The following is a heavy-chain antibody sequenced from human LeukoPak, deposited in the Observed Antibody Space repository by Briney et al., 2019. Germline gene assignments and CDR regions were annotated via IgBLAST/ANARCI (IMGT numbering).Heavy chain of an antibody. Sequence: GGSLRLSCAASGFTFIDAWMSWVRQAPGKGLEWVCLIKSKAGGGTPDYAAPVKGRFTISRYDSQNTLYVQMDSLTTDDTAVYYCATIRDSSSWAFDYWGQGTLVTVSS. CDR1: GFTFIDAW. CDR2: IKSKAGGGTP. D-gene: IGHD6-13*01. J-gene: IGHJ4*02. CDR3: ATIRDSSSWAFDY. V-gene: IGHV3-15*01.